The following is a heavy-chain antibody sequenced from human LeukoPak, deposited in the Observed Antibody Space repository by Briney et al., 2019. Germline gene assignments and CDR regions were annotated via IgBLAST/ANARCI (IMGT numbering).Heavy chain of an antibody. CDR3: ARSMVVTAFDI. CDR2: IYYSGST. CDR1: GGSISSGDYY. V-gene: IGHV4-30-4*08. D-gene: IGHD2-21*02. J-gene: IGHJ3*02. Sequence: SETLSLTCTVSGGSISSGDYYWSWIRHPPGKGLEWIGYIYYSGSTYYNPSLKSRVTISVDTSKNQFSLKLSSVTAADTAVYYCARSMVVTAFDIWGQGAMVTVSS.